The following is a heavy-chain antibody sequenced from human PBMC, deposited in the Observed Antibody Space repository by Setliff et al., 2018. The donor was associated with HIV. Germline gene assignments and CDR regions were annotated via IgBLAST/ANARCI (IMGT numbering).Heavy chain of an antibody. CDR1: GGSFSGNY. V-gene: IGHV4-34*01. CDR2: INHSGNT. D-gene: IGHD2-2*01. J-gene: IGHJ4*02. CDR3: ARKVGGDFDY. Sequence: SETLSLTCAVYGGSFSGNYWSWIRQTPGKGLEWIAEINHSGNTNYNPSLKSRVTISVVASKSHFSLKMTSVTAADTADYYCARKVGGDFDYWGQGTLVTVSS.